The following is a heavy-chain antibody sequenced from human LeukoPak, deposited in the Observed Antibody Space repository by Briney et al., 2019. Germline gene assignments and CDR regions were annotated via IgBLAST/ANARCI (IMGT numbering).Heavy chain of an antibody. V-gene: IGHV4-59*01. Sequence: SETLSLTCTVSGGSISSYYWSWIRQPPGKGLEWIGYTYYSGSTNYNPSLKSRVTISVDTSKNQFSLKLSSVTAADTAVYYCARAGGSYRRAYYYYMDVWGKGTTVTVSS. J-gene: IGHJ6*03. CDR3: ARAGGSYRRAYYYYMDV. D-gene: IGHD1-26*01. CDR1: GGSISSYY. CDR2: TYYSGST.